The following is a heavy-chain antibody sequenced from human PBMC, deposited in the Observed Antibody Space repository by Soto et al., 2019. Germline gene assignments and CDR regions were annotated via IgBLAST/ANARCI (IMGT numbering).Heavy chain of an antibody. D-gene: IGHD3-10*01. J-gene: IGHJ5*02. CDR2: IYYSGST. CDR1: GGSISSGGYY. Sequence: SETLSLTCTVSGGSISSGGYYWSWIRQHQGKGLEWIGYIYYSGSTYYNPSLKSRVTISVDTSKNQFSLKLSSVTAADTAVYYCARSFITMVRGVRDGRTINWFDPWGQGTLVTVSS. CDR3: ARSFITMVRGVRDGRTINWFDP. V-gene: IGHV4-31*03.